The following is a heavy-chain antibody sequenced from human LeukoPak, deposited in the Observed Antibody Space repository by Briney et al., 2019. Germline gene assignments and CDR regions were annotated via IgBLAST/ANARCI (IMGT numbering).Heavy chain of an antibody. CDR2: IIPIFGTA. CDR3: ASVCSGGSCSDY. CDR1: GYTFTSYY. Sequence: WASVKVSCKASGYTFTSYYMHWVRQAPGQGLEWMGGIIPIFGTANYAQKFQGRVTITADKSTSTAYMELSSLRSEDTAVYYCASVCSGGSCSDYWGQGTLVTVSS. V-gene: IGHV1-69*06. J-gene: IGHJ4*02. D-gene: IGHD2-15*01.